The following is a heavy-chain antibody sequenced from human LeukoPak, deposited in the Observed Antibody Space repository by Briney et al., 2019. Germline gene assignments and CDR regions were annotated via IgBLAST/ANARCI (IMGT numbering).Heavy chain of an antibody. Sequence: SGGSLRLSCAASGFTFSNYWMSWVRQAPGKGLEWVASIDQYGRAKYYVDSVRGRFTFSRDNTKNSLHLQMNSLRAEDTAVCYCARADSYGSILDYWGQGTRVIDSS. CDR3: ARADSYGSILDY. D-gene: IGHD5-18*01. J-gene: IGHJ4*02. CDR2: IDQYGRAK. CDR1: GFTFSNYW. V-gene: IGHV3-7*04.